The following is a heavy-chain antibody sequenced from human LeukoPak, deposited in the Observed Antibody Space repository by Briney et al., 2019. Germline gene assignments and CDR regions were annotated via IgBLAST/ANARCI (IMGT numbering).Heavy chain of an antibody. D-gene: IGHD4-17*01. CDR1: GGSISGYY. Sequence: SETLSLTCTVSGGSISGYYWGWIRQPAEKGLEWIGRIDTSGSTHDNPSLKSRVTMSVDTSKNQFSLKLSSVTAADTAVYYCARETYYGDYVLGDAFDIWGQGTMVTVSS. J-gene: IGHJ3*02. CDR2: IDTSGST. CDR3: ARETYYGDYVLGDAFDI. V-gene: IGHV4-4*07.